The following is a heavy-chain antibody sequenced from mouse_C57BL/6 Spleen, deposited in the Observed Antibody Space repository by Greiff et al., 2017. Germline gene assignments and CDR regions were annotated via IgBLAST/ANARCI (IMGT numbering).Heavy chain of an antibody. J-gene: IGHJ4*01. CDR3: ARTGFIYDGYYEDYAMDY. CDR1: GFTFSSYT. Sequence: EVTLVESGGGLVKPGGSLKLSCAASGFTFSSYTMSWVRQTPEKRLEWVATISGGGGNTYYPASVKGRFTISRDNAKNTLYLQMSSLRSEDTAVYYCARTGFIYDGYYEDYAMDYWGQGTSVTVSS. V-gene: IGHV5-9*01. CDR2: ISGGGGNT. D-gene: IGHD2-3*01.